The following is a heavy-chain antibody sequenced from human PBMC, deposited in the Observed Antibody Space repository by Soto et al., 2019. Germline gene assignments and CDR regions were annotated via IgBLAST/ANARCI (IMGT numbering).Heavy chain of an antibody. CDR3: PRGGIVAYDWFDP. CDR2: IKQDGSEK. J-gene: IGHJ5*02. V-gene: IGHV3-7*01. D-gene: IGHD3-16*01. CDR1: GFTFSDYW. Sequence: EAQLVESGGGLVQPGGSLRVACAVSGFTFSDYWMSWVRQAPGKGLEWVAEIKQDGSEKDYVDSVKGRFTISRDSANNSLYLHIYSLPVEDTAIYFCPRGGIVAYDWFDPWGQGTLVTVSS.